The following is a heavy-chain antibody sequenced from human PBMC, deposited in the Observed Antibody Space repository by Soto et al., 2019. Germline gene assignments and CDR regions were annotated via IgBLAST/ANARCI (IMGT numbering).Heavy chain of an antibody. CDR3: ARAHYGDYGYGIDV. Sequence: PSETLSLTCTVSGGSVISDIYYWSWIRQSPERGLEWIGYIYDSGSTNYNPSLKSRVTISIDTSKNQFSLKLRSVTAADTAMYYCARAHYGDYGYGIDVWGQGTTVTVSS. J-gene: IGHJ6*02. D-gene: IGHD4-17*01. V-gene: IGHV4-61*01. CDR1: GGSVISDIYY. CDR2: IYDSGST.